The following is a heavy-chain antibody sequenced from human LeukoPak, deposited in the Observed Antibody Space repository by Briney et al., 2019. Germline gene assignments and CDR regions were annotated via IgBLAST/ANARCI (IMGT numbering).Heavy chain of an antibody. V-gene: IGHV3-21*01. CDR1: GFTFSSYS. CDR3: ARDVNYYESSGYYY. CDR2: ISSSSSYI. Sequence: GGSLRLSCAASGFTFSSYSMNWVRQAPGKGLEWVSSISSSSSYIYYADSVKGRFTISRDNAKNSLYLQMNSLRAEDTAVYYCARDVNYYESSGYYYWGQGTLVTVSS. D-gene: IGHD3-22*01. J-gene: IGHJ4*02.